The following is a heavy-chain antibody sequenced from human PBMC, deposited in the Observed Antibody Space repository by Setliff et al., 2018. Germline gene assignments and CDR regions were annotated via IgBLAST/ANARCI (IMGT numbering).Heavy chain of an antibody. D-gene: IGHD3-22*01. V-gene: IGHV1-18*04. CDR1: GYTFAESI. J-gene: IGHJ3*02. Sequence: ASVKVSCKASGYTFAESIVSWVRQAPGQGLEWMGWIGVYTGHTSFAQKFEDRVSMSTDKSTNMAYMELRGLRFDDTAVYYCARSYDSGFYHQRDAYDIWGQGTMVTVSS. CDR3: ARSYDSGFYHQRDAYDI. CDR2: IGVYTGHT.